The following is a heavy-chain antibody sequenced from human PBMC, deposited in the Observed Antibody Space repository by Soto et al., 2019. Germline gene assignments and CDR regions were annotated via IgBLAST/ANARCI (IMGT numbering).Heavy chain of an antibody. Sequence: GGSLRLSCAASGFTFSSYAMSWVRQAPGKGLEWVSAISGSGGSTYYADSVKGRFTISRDNSKNTLYLQMNSLRAEDTAVYYWAKVKLFGGYFDYWGQGTLVTVSS. V-gene: IGHV3-23*01. J-gene: IGHJ4*02. CDR2: ISGSGGST. D-gene: IGHD3-3*01. CDR3: AKVKLFGGYFDY. CDR1: GFTFSSYA.